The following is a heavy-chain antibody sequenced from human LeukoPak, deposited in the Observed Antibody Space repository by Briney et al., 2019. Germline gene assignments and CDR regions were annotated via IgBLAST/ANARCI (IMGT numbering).Heavy chain of an antibody. CDR3: ATEPFDFPARQFDY. Sequence: ASVKVSCKVSGYTLTELSMHWVRQAPGKGLEWMGGFDPEDGETIYAQKFQGRVTMTEDTSTDTAYTELSSLRSEDTAVYYCATEPFDFPARQFDYWGQGTLVTVSS. V-gene: IGHV1-24*01. CDR2: FDPEDGET. CDR1: GYTLTELS. D-gene: IGHD3-9*01. J-gene: IGHJ4*02.